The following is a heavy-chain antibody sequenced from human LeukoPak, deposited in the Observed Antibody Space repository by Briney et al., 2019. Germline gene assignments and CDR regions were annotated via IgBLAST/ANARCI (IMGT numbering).Heavy chain of an antibody. V-gene: IGHV4-39*07. J-gene: IGHJ4*02. CDR1: GGSISSSSYY. Sequence: SETLSLTCTVSGGSISSSSYYWGWIRQPPGKGLEWIGSIYYSGSTYYNPSLKSRVTISVDTSKNQFSLKLSSATAADTAVYYCARDLINTIFGVAPPGYWGQGTLVTVSS. CDR3: ARDLINTIFGVAPPGY. CDR2: IYYSGST. D-gene: IGHD3-3*01.